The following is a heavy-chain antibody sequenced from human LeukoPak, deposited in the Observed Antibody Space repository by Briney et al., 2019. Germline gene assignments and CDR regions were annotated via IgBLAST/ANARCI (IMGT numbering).Heavy chain of an antibody. J-gene: IGHJ3*02. CDR3: AREDCSGGSCYLFPDAFDI. D-gene: IGHD2-15*01. Sequence: PSETLSLTCTVSGYSITSDYYWGWIRQAPGKGLEWIGSIYGSGSTFYNPSLKSRVTISVDTSKNQFSLKLSSVTAADTAVYYCAREDCSGGSCYLFPDAFDIWGQGTMVTVSS. V-gene: IGHV4-38-2*02. CDR1: GYSITSDYY. CDR2: IYGSGST.